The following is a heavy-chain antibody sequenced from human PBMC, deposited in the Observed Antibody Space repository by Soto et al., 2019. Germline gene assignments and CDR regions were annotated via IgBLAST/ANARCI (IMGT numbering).Heavy chain of an antibody. CDR2: INAGNGNT. Sequence: GASVKVSCKASGYTFTSYAMHSVRQAPGQRLEWMGWINAGNGNTKYSQKFQGRVTITRDTSASTAYMELSSLRSEDTAVYYCARDRVGSGNRAKYYMDVWGKGTTVTVSS. J-gene: IGHJ6*03. D-gene: IGHD3-10*01. CDR1: GYTFTSYA. CDR3: ARDRVGSGNRAKYYMDV. V-gene: IGHV1-3*01.